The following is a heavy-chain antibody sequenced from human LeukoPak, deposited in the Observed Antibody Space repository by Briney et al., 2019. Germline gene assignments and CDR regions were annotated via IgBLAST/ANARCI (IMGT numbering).Heavy chain of an antibody. J-gene: IGHJ4*02. CDR3: SSHGGL. CDR2: IWYDGSNK. CDR1: GFSFSSYG. V-gene: IGHV3-33*01. Sequence: RGSPRLSCAASGFSFSSYGMHWVCQAPGKGLEWVAVIWYDGSNKNYADSVKGRFTISRDNSKNMLYLQMNSLRVEDTAVYYCSSHGGLWGQATLATVSS. D-gene: IGHD5-12*01.